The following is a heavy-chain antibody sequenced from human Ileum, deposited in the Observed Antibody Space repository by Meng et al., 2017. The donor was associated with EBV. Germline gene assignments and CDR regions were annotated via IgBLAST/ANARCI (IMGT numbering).Heavy chain of an antibody. V-gene: IGHV4-4*02. CDR2: IYQSGST. J-gene: IGHJ4*02. Sequence: QDEGPGRGQPSGPLSLPCAFSGGSVSSGNWWGWVRQSPGKGLEWIGEIYQSGSTNYNPSLESRVTISLDKSENQLSLRLTSVTAADTAVYYCAREGGSFDILTGYDIWGQGTLVTVSS. CDR3: AREGGSFDILTGYDI. CDR1: GGSVSSGNW. D-gene: IGHD3-9*01.